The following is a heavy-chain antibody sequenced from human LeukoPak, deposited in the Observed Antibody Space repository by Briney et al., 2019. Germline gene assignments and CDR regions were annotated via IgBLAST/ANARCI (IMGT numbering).Heavy chain of an antibody. Sequence: GGSLRLSCEASGFSVSSNYMTWVRQAPGKGLEWVSVIYSGGSTYYADSVKGRFIISRDNSKNTVYLQMKSLRAEDTAVYYCARVIGVVRADYYFDYWGQGTLVAVSS. CDR1: GFSVSSNY. D-gene: IGHD3-10*01. CDR3: ARVIGVVRADYYFDY. J-gene: IGHJ4*02. CDR2: IYSGGST. V-gene: IGHV3-53*01.